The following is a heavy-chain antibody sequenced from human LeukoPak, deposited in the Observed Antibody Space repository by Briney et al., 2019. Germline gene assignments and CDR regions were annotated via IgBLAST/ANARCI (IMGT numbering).Heavy chain of an antibody. J-gene: IGHJ4*02. CDR1: GYTFTGYY. CDR2: INPNSGGT. Sequence: GASVKVSCKASGYTFTGYYMHWVRQAPGQGLEWMGGINPNSGGTNHAQEVQGRGTMTRDTSISTAYMELSTLRSDDPAVYYCARDLEQLVPLFDYWGQGTLVTVSS. V-gene: IGHV1-2*02. CDR3: ARDLEQLVPLFDY. D-gene: IGHD6-6*01.